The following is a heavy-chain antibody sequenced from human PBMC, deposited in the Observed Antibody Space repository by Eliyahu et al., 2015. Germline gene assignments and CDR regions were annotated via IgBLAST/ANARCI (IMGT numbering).Heavy chain of an antibody. CDR1: GFTFXLSA. J-gene: IGHJ4*02. CDR2: ISGSGGFT. CDR3: ARGDYPFHY. V-gene: IGHV3-23*04. D-gene: IGHD4-17*01. Sequence: EVQLVESGGGLVQPGGSLXXXCAASGFTFXLSAXXWVRQAPGXGLEWVSSISGSGGFTYYADSVKGRFTISRDNSKNTLYLQMHSLRAEDTAVYYCARGDYPFHYWGQGTLITVSS.